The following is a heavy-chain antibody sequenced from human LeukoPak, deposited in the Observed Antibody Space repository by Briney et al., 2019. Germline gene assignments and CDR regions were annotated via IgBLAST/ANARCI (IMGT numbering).Heavy chain of an antibody. J-gene: IGHJ6*02. V-gene: IGHV3-30*18. D-gene: IGHD3-3*01. Sequence: GGSLRLSCAASGFTFSSYGMHWVRQAPGKGLEWVAVISYDGSNKYYADSVKGRFTISRDNSKNTLYLQMNSLRAEDTAVYYCAKDGGRFFEWLSDNYYYYGMDVWGQGTTVTVS. CDR3: AKDGGRFFEWLSDNYYYYGMDV. CDR2: ISYDGSNK. CDR1: GFTFSSYG.